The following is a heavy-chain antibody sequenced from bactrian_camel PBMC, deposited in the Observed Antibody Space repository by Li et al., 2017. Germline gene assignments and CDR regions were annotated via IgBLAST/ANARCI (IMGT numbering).Heavy chain of an antibody. D-gene: IGHD3*01. V-gene: IGHV3S31*01. CDR1: GFPFSSYA. CDR3: TAELWVSAGGY. J-gene: IGHJ4*01. CDR2: ITSGGGSA. Sequence: VQLVESGGGSVQPGGSLRLSCAASGFPFSSYAMSWVRQAPGKGLEWVSGITSGGGSAYYADSVKGRFTVSRDNAKNTLYLQMDSLKPEDTAMYYCTAELWVSAGGYWGQGTQVTVS.